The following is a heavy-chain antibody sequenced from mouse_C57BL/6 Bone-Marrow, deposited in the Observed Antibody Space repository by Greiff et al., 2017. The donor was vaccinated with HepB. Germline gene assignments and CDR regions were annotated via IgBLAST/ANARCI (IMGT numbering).Heavy chain of an antibody. D-gene: IGHD2-10*02. CDR2: ICSGGSYT. Sequence: EVMLVESGGDLVKPGGSLKLSCAASGFTFSSYGMSWVRQTPDKRLEWVATICSGGSYTYYPDSVKGRFTISRDNAKNTLYLQMSSLKSEDTAMYYCARDVWAMDYWGQGTSVTVSS. J-gene: IGHJ4*01. V-gene: IGHV5-6*01. CDR3: ARDVWAMDY. CDR1: GFTFSSYG.